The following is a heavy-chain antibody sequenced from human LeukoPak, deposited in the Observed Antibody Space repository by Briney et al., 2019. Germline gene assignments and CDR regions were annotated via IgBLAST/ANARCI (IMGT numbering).Heavy chain of an antibody. CDR3: ASHRYSSRYYFDY. CDR2: IIPIFGTA. Sequence: SVKVSCKASGGTFSSYAISWVRQAPGQGLEWMGGIIPIFGTANYAQKFQGRVTITTDESTSTAYMELSSLRSEDTAVYYCASHRYSSRYYFDYWGQGTLVTVSS. V-gene: IGHV1-69*05. J-gene: IGHJ4*02. CDR1: GGTFSSYA. D-gene: IGHD6-13*01.